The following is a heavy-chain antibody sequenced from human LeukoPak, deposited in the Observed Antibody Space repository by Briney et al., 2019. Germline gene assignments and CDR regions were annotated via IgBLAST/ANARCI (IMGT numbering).Heavy chain of an antibody. CDR1: GFTFGSYW. J-gene: IGHJ4*02. Sequence: GGSLRLSCAASGFTFGSYWMSWVRQAPGKGLECVANIKQDGGVKYFADSVRGRFTISRDNAKTSLYLQMDSLRAEDTAVYYCARGGGPAFDYWGQGTLVTVSS. CDR2: IKQDGGVK. V-gene: IGHV3-7*01. CDR3: ARGGGPAFDY.